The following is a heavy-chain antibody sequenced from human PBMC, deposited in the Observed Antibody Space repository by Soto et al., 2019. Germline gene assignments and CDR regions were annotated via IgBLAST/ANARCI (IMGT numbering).Heavy chain of an antibody. J-gene: IGHJ4*02. Sequence: EVQLVESGGGLVQPGGSLRLSCAASGFTFSSYAMHWVRQAPGKGLEYVSAISSNGGSTYYANSVKGRFTISRDNSKNTLYLQMGSLRAEDMAVYYCARRYSSSSHFDYWGQGTLVTVSS. D-gene: IGHD6-6*01. V-gene: IGHV3-64*01. CDR1: GFTFSSYA. CDR2: ISSNGGST. CDR3: ARRYSSSSHFDY.